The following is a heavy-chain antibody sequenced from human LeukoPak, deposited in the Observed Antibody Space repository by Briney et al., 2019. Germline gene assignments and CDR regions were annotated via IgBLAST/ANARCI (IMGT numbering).Heavy chain of an antibody. J-gene: IGHJ4*01. Sequence: GGSLRLSCAASGFTFSSYEMNWVRQAPGKGLEWASHISSSGSTIYYADSVKGRFTISRDNPKNSLYLQMNSLRDEDTAVYYCARGGGMGTTSGDYWGQGTLVTVSS. CDR1: GFTFSSYE. V-gene: IGHV3-48*03. CDR2: ISSSGSTI. CDR3: ARGGGMGTTSGDY. D-gene: IGHD1-26*01.